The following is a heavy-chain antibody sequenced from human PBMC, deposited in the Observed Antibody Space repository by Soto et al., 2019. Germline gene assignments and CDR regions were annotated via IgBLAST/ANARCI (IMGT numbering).Heavy chain of an antibody. D-gene: IGHD6-6*01. J-gene: IGHJ5*02. CDR2: IHYSRST. CDR1: GGSISDYY. V-gene: IGHV4-59*01. CDR3: ARGGIAPRKGRWFDP. Sequence: SETLSLTCTVSGGSISDYYWSWLGQPPGKGLEWSGDIHYSRSTNYNPSLKSRVTMSVNTSKNQFSLKLWSVTAADTAGYYFARGGIAPRKGRWFDPWGQGTLVTVSS.